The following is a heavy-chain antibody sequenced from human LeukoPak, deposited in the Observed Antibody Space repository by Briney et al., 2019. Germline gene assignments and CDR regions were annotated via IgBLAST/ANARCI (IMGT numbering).Heavy chain of an antibody. J-gene: IGHJ5*02. D-gene: IGHD6-13*01. CDR1: GGSFSGYY. CDR2: INHSGST. CDR3: ASRVGPQYSSSLYNWFDP. Sequence: SETLSLTCAVYGGSFSGYYWSWIRQPPGKGLEWIGEINHSGSTNYNPSLKSRVTISVDTSKNQFSLKLSSVTAADTAVYYCASRVGPQYSSSLYNWFDPWGQGTLVTVSS. V-gene: IGHV4-34*01.